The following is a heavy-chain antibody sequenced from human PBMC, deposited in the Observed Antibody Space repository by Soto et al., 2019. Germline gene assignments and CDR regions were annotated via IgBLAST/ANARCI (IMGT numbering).Heavy chain of an antibody. CDR3: ARPGGTAVAESPYNWFDP. CDR2: IYYSGST. D-gene: IGHD6-19*01. Sequence: SETLSLTCTVSGGSISSSSYYWGWIRQPPGKGLEWIGSIYYSGSTYYNPSLKSRVTISVDTSKNQFSLKLSSVTAADTAVYYCARPGGTAVAESPYNWFDPWGQGTLVTVSS. CDR1: GGSISSSSYY. V-gene: IGHV4-39*01. J-gene: IGHJ5*02.